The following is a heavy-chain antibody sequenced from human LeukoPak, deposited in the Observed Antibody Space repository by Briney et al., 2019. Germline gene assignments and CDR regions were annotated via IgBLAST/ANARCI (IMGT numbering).Heavy chain of an antibody. CDR2: IWYDGSNK. J-gene: IGHJ4*02. CDR1: GFTFSSYG. D-gene: IGHD6-19*01. CDR3: ARDYSSGWYKGFDY. V-gene: IGHV3-33*01. Sequence: PGRSLRLSCAASGFTFSSYGMHWVRQAPGKGLEWVAVIWYDGSNKYYADSVKGRFTISRDNSKNTLYLQMNSPRAEDTAVYYCARDYSSGWYKGFDYWGQGTLVTVSS.